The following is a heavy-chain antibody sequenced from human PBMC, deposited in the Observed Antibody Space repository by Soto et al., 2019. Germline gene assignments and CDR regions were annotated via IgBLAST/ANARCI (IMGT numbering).Heavy chain of an antibody. D-gene: IGHD2-15*01. V-gene: IGHV5-10-1*01. CDR3: ARLGDCSGGSCFSRYYYHGMDV. J-gene: IGHJ6*02. Sequence: GESLKISCKGSEYSFTTYWIGWVRQMPGKGLEWMGRIDPSDSYINYSPSFQGRVTISADKSLNTAYLQWSSLEASDTAMYYCARLGDCSGGSCFSRYYYHGMDVWGQGTTVTAP. CDR1: EYSFTTYW. CDR2: IDPSDSYI.